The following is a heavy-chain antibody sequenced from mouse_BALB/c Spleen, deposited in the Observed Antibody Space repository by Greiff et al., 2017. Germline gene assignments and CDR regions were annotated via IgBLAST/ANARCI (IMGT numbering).Heavy chain of an antibody. CDR2: ISSGGGST. J-gene: IGHJ2*01. D-gene: IGHD2-14*01. CDR3: ERQRGYADY. Sequence: EVKLVESGGGLVKPGGSLKLSCAASGFAFSSYDMSWVRQTPEKRLEWVAYISSGGGSTYYPDTVKGRFTISRDNAKNTLYLQMSSLKSEDTAMYYCERQRGYADYWGQGTTLTVSS. V-gene: IGHV5-12-1*01. CDR1: GFAFSSYD.